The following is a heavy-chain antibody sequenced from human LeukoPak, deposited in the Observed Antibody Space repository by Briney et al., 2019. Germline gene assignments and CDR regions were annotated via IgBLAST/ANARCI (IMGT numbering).Heavy chain of an antibody. CDR3: ARSMVPYYYYGMDV. V-gene: IGHV4-61*08. CDR1: GGSISSGGYS. D-gene: IGHD3-10*01. CDR2: IYYSGST. J-gene: IGHJ6*02. Sequence: PSETLSLTCAVSGGSISSGGYSWSWIRQPPGKGLEWIGYIYYSGSTNYNPSLKSRVTISVDTSKKQFSLKLSSVTAADTAVYYCARSMVPYYYYGMDVWGQGTTVTVSS.